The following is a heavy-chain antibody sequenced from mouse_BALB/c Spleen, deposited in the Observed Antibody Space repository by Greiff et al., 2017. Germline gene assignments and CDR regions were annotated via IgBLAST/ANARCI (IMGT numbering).Heavy chain of an antibody. CDR2: ISTYYGNT. D-gene: IGHD3-1*01. J-gene: IGHJ2*01. Sequence: QVQLKESGPELVRPGVSVKISCKGSSYTFTDYAMHWVKQSHAKSLEWIGVISTYYGNTNYNQKFKGKATMTVDKSSSTAYMELARLTSEDSAVYYCARGGYTEGNYFDYWGQGTTLTVSS. V-gene: IGHV1-67*01. CDR3: ARGGYTEGNYFDY. CDR1: SYTFTDYA.